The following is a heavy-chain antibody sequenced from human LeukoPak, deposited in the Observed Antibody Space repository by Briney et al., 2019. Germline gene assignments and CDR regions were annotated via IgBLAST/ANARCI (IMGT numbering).Heavy chain of an antibody. CDR3: ATIKRGNIYGYFDF. Sequence: PSETLSLTCTVSDVSISSHYWSWLRQPPGKGLEWIAYMRDTVNTKDNPSFESRLTLSADTSKNQFSLRLSSVTAADTAVYYCATIKRGNIYGYFDFWGQGILVTVSS. CDR2: MRDTVNT. D-gene: IGHD5-18*01. CDR1: DVSISSHY. J-gene: IGHJ4*02. V-gene: IGHV4-59*11.